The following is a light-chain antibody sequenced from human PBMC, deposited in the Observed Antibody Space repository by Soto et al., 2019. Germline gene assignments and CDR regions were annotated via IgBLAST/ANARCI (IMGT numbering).Light chain of an antibody. CDR3: KSSAGIKGVV. Sequence: QSVLTQPPSASGSPGQSVTISCTGTSSDVGGYDFVSWYRQHPGKAPKLLMYDVSKRPSGVPDRFSSSRSGNTASLTVSWLQAENEGDYYCKSSAGIKGVVFGGGTKVTAL. CDR1: SSDVGGYDF. CDR2: DVS. J-gene: IGLJ2*01. V-gene: IGLV2-8*01.